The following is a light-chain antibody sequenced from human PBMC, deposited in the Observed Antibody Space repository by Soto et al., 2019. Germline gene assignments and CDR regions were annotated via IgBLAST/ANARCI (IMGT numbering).Light chain of an antibody. V-gene: IGKV1-39*01. CDR3: QQSYSIPYT. CDR2: AAS. Sequence: DIQMTQSPSSLSASVGDRVTITCRASQSISNYLNWYQQKPGKAPKLLIYAASSLQSGVPSRFSSSGSGTDFTLTISSLQPEDFATYYCQQSYSIPYTFGQGTKLEIK. J-gene: IGKJ2*01. CDR1: QSISNY.